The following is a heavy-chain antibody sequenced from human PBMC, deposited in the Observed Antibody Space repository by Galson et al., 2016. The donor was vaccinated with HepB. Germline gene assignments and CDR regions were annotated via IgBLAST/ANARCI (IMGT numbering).Heavy chain of an antibody. V-gene: IGHV3-15*01. J-gene: IGHJ4*02. CDR1: GAGFTFSNAW. Sequence: SLRLSCAASGAGFTFSNAWMSWVRQAPGKGLEWVGRIKSKTDGGTTDYAAPVKGRFTISRDDSKNTLYLQVNSLKTEDTAVYYCTTVYYYGSGSHLDYYFDFWGQGTLVTVSP. CDR2: IKSKTDGGTT. CDR3: TTVYYYGSGSHLDYYFDF. D-gene: IGHD3-10*01.